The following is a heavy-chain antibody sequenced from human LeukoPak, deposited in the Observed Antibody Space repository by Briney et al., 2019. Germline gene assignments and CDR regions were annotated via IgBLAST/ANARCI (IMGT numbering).Heavy chain of an antibody. V-gene: IGHV3-21*01. D-gene: IGHD3-10*01. J-gene: IGHJ4*02. CDR3: AREIRGYYGSSGDY. CDR2: ISSSSSYI. CDR1: GFTFSSYS. Sequence: GGSLRLSCAASGFTFSSYSMNWVRQAPGKGLEWVSSISSSSSYIYYADSVKGRFTISRDNAKNSLYLQMNGLRAEDTAVYYCAREIRGYYGSSGDYWGQGTLVTVSS.